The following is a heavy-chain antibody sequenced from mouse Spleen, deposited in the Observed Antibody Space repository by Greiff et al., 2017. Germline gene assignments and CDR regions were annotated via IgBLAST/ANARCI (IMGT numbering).Heavy chain of an antibody. J-gene: IGHJ3*01. CDR3: ANGYGRRFAY. V-gene: IGHV1-69*02. D-gene: IGHD1-1*01. CDR2: IDPSDSYT. Sequence: QVQLQQPGAELVKPGASVKLSCKASGYTFTSYWMHWVKQRPGQGLEWIGEIDPSDSYTNYNQKFKGKATLTVDKSSSTAYMQLSSLTSEDSAVYYCANGYGRRFAYWGQGTLVTVSA. CDR1: GYTFTSYW.